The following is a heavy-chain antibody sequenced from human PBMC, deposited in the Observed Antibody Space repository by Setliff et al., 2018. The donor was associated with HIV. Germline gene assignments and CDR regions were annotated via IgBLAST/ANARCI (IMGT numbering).Heavy chain of an antibody. D-gene: IGHD3-10*01. CDR1: GFTFTEYY. CDR3: AGGKGVGGVVITDGLDV. CDR2: VSPHGGYT. Sequence: GASVKVSCKASGFTFTEYYIHWVRQAPGQGLEWMGWVSPHGGYTSYAKKLQGRITMTTDTSIATAYMELRGLTSDDTAIYYCAGGKGVGGVVITDGLDVWGKGTTVTVSS. V-gene: IGHV1-2*02. J-gene: IGHJ6*04.